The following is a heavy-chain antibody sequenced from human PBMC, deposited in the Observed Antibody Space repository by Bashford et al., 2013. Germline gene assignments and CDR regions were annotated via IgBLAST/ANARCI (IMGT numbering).Heavy chain of an antibody. D-gene: IGHD6-19*01. CDR2: ISSSLRTI. J-gene: IGHJ4*02. CDR1: GFTFSSYE. V-gene: IGHV3-48*03. Sequence: GSLRLSCAASGFTFSSYEMNWVRQAPGKGLEWVSYISSSLRTIYYADSVKGRFTISRDNAKNSLYLQMNSLRAEDTAVYYCARAGYSSGWYIDYWGQGTLVTVSS. CDR3: ARAGYSSGWYIDY.